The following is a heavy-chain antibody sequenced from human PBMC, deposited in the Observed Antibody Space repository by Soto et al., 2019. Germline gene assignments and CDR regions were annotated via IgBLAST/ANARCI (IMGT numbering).Heavy chain of an antibody. Sequence: GGSLRLSCAASGFTFSSYGMHWVRQAPGKGLEWVAVISYDGSNKYYADSVKGRFTISRDNSKNTLYLQMNSLRAEDTAVYYCAKDIGSSSWYWMIGIDYWGQGTLVTVSS. J-gene: IGHJ4*02. D-gene: IGHD6-13*01. CDR2: ISYDGSNK. CDR1: GFTFSSYG. V-gene: IGHV3-30*18. CDR3: AKDIGSSSWYWMIGIDY.